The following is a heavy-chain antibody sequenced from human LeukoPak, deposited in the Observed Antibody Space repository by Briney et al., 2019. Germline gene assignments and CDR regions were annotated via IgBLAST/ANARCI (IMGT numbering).Heavy chain of an antibody. Sequence: GGSLRLSCAASGFTFSNYNMNWVRQAPGKGLEWVSVISSSSRCMYYADSVKGRFTISRDNAKNSLYLQMNSLRAEDTAVYYCAKDTPSRSSGWDRWGQGTLVIVST. J-gene: IGHJ4*02. V-gene: IGHV3-21*04. CDR1: GFTFSNYN. CDR2: ISSSSRCM. CDR3: AKDTPSRSSGWDR. D-gene: IGHD6-19*01.